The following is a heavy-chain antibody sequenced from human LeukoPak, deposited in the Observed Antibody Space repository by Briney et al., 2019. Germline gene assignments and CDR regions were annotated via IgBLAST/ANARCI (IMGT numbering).Heavy chain of an antibody. CDR1: GYSFTSYW. V-gene: IGHV5-10-1*01. CDR2: IDPSDSYT. Sequence: GESLKISCKGSGYSFTSYWLSWVRQMPGKGLEWMGRIDPSDSYTNYSPSFQGHVTISADKSISTAYLQWSSLRASDTAMYYCAGGGYYYYGRDVWGQGTTVTVSS. CDR3: AGGGYYYYGRDV. J-gene: IGHJ6*02. D-gene: IGHD2-15*01.